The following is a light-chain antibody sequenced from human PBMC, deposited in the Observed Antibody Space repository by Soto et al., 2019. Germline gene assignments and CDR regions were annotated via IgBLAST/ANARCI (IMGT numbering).Light chain of an antibody. CDR3: RQSYSTPPA. CDR1: QSISSY. Sequence: DIQMTQSPSSLSASVGDRVTITCRASQSISSYLNWYQQKPGKAPKLLSYAASSLQSGVPSRFSGSGSGTDFTLTISSLQPEEFATYYCRQSYSTPPAFGQGTKVEIK. CDR2: AAS. J-gene: IGKJ1*01. V-gene: IGKV1-39*01.